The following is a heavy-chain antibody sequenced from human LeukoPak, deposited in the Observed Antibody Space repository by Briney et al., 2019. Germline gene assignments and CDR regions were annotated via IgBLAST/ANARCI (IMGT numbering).Heavy chain of an antibody. Sequence: PGGSLRLSCAASQFTFSSYGMHWVRQAPGKGLEWVALILYDGSNKYYADSARGRFTISRDNSNNTLYLQMNSLRAEDTAVYYCAKERWVFNYQYYFDYWGQGTPVTVSS. V-gene: IGHV3-30*02. J-gene: IGHJ4*02. CDR2: ILYDGSNK. CDR1: QFTFSSYG. D-gene: IGHD5-24*01. CDR3: AKERWVFNYQYYFDY.